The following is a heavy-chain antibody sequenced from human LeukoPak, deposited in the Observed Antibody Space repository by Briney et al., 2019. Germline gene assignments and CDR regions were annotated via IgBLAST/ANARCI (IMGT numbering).Heavy chain of an antibody. D-gene: IGHD5-12*01. CDR1: GFTFSSYV. V-gene: IGHV3-30-3*01. CDR3: ARDFITGGYETLQREDYYGMDV. Sequence: GGSLRLSCAASGFTFSSYVMHWVRQAPGKGLEWVAVISYDGSNKYYADSVKGRFTISRDNSKNTLYLQMNSLRAEDTAVYYCARDFITGGYETLQREDYYGMDVWGQGTTVTVSS. CDR2: ISYDGSNK. J-gene: IGHJ6*02.